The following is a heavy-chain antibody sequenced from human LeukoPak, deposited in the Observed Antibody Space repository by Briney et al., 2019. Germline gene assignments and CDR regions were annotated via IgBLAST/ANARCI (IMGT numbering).Heavy chain of an antibody. CDR2: IRYDGSKK. CDR1: GFTFSSFG. V-gene: IGHV3-30*02. J-gene: IGHJ6*03. CDR3: AKDTTGGYDEYYYYYLDV. Sequence: GGSLRLSCAASGFTFSSFGMHWVRQAPGKGLEWVAFIRYDGSKKYYADSVKGRFTFSRDNSKNTLYLQMNSLRAEDTAVYYCAKDTTGGYDEYYYYYLDVWGKGTTVTVSS. D-gene: IGHD5-12*01.